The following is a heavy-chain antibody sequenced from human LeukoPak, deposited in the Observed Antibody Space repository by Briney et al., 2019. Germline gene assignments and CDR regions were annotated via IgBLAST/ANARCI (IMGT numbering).Heavy chain of an antibody. CDR3: ARALRGDAFDI. J-gene: IGHJ3*02. Sequence: PSETLSLTCAVYSGSFSGYYWSWIRQPPGKGLEWIGEINHSGSTNYNPSLKSRVTISVDTSKNQFSLKLSSVTAADTAVYYCARALRGDAFDIWGQGTMVTVSS. D-gene: IGHD3-10*01. CDR1: SGSFSGYY. V-gene: IGHV4-34*01. CDR2: INHSGST.